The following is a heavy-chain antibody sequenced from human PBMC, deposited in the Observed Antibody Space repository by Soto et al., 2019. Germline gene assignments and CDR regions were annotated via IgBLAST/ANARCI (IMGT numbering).Heavy chain of an antibody. CDR1: GFTFDDYA. J-gene: IGHJ5*02. V-gene: IGHV3-43D*04. CDR3: AKDKGFPRRLGYCSGGSCYGFDP. D-gene: IGHD2-15*01. CDR2: ISWDGGST. Sequence: LRLSCAASGFTFDDYAMHWVRQAPGKGLEWVSLISWDGGSTYYTDSVKGRFTISRDNSKNSLYLQMNSLRAEDTALYYCAKDKGFPRRLGYCSGGSCYGFDPWGQGTLVTVSS.